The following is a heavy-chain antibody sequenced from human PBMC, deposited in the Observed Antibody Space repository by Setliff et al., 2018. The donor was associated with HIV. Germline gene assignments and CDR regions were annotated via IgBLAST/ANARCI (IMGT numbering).Heavy chain of an antibody. J-gene: IGHJ5*02. D-gene: IGHD1-26*01. CDR3: ARGGTSSNWFDP. CDR1: GASINSGDSY. Sequence: SETLSLTCTVSGASINSGDSYWTWIRQSPGKGLEWIGFIYYSGSNYYNPSLKSRISISLDASKSQFSLWLTSVTAADTAVYYCARGGTSSNWFDPWGQGTLVTVS. CDR2: IYYSGSN. V-gene: IGHV4-30-4*02.